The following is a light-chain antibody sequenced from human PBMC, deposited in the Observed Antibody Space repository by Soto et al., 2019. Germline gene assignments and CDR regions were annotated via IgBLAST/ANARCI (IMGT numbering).Light chain of an antibody. CDR3: QQYGSSPPVYT. CDR2: GAS. Sequence: EIVLTQSPGTLSLSPGERATLSCRASQSVSSSYLAWYQQKPGQAPRLLIYGASSRATGIPDRFSGSGSGTDITLTNSRLEPEDFAVYYCQQYGSSPPVYTSGHGTKLEIK. J-gene: IGKJ2*01. V-gene: IGKV3-20*01. CDR1: QSVSSSY.